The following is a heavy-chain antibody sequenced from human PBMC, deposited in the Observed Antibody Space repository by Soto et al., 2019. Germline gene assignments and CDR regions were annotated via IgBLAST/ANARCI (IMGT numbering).Heavy chain of an antibody. CDR2: IYYSGIT. Sequence: XETLSLTCTVAGCSISGSDYYWGWIRQTRGKGLEWIGTIYYSGITYYNPSLRSRVTISVDTSKNQFSLKLRSVTAADTGVYYCATQARTIVVVTALLAWFDHWGQGTLVTVSS. J-gene: IGHJ5*02. D-gene: IGHD2-21*02. V-gene: IGHV4-39*01. CDR3: ATQARTIVVVTALLAWFDH. CDR1: GCSISGSDYY.